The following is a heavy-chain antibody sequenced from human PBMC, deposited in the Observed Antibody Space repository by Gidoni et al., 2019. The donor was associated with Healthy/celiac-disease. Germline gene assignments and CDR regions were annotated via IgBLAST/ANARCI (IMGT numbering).Heavy chain of an antibody. CDR1: GGSLSSYY. J-gene: IGHJ5*02. Sequence: QVQLQESGPGLVKPSETLSLTCTVSGGSLSSYYWSWIRQPAGKGLEWIGRIYTSGRTNYNPSLKSRFTMSVDTSKNQFSLKLSSVTAADTAVYYCARAREEYSSGWYFNWFDPWGQGTLVTVSS. D-gene: IGHD6-19*01. CDR2: IYTSGRT. CDR3: ARAREEYSSGWYFNWFDP. V-gene: IGHV4-4*07.